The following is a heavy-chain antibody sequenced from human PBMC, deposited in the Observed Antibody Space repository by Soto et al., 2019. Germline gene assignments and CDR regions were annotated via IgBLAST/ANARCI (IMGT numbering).Heavy chain of an antibody. D-gene: IGHD3-9*01. CDR1: GGSFSGYY. V-gene: IGHV4-34*01. J-gene: IGHJ5*02. Sequence: PSETLSLTCAVYGGSFSGYYWSWIRQPPGKGLEWIGEINHSGSTNYNPSLKSRVTISVDTSKNQFSLKLSSVTAADTAVYYCARMDYDILTGPNWFDPWGQGTLVTVSS. CDR2: INHSGST. CDR3: ARMDYDILTGPNWFDP.